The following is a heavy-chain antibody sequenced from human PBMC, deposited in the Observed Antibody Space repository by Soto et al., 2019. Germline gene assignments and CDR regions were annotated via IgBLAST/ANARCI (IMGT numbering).Heavy chain of an antibody. Sequence: LESGGGLVQPGGSLGLSCEASGFSISGYALTWVRLAPGKGLEWGSSLSDTANIRQTDSVKGRFTISRDNSKNALYLQMNNLRVEDTALYYWAKSPRVATIFRWGLDSWGPGTPVTVSS. V-gene: IGHV3-23*01. D-gene: IGHD5-12*01. CDR2: LSDTANI. CDR3: AKSPRVATIFRWGLDS. J-gene: IGHJ5*01. CDR1: GFSISGYA.